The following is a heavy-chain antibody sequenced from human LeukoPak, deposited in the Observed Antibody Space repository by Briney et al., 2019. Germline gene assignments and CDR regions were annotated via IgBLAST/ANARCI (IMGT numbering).Heavy chain of an antibody. Sequence: GGSLRLSCAASGFTFSKYDMHWVRQAAGKGLEWVAVIGSDINNKHYVDSVKARFTISRDNSKNTVYLQLNSLTAEDTALYFCTRGLPGGLDPWGPGTLITVSS. V-gene: IGHV3-33*01. CDR2: IGSDINNK. D-gene: IGHD7-27*01. CDR3: TRGLPGGLDP. CDR1: GFTFSKYD. J-gene: IGHJ5*02.